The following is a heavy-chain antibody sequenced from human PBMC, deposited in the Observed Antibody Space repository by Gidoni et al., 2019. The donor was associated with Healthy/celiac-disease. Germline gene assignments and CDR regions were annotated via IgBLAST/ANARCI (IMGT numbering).Heavy chain of an antibody. CDR1: GGSISRGRYY. D-gene: IGHD3-10*01. Sequence: QVQLQESGPGLVKPSQTLSLTCTVSGGSISRGRYYWSWIRQPAGKGLEWIGRIYTSGSTNYNPSLKSRVTISVDTSKNQFSLKLSSVTAADTAVYYCARVIRWSPPSYYYYYYMDVWGKGTTVTVSS. CDR3: ARVIRWSPPSYYYYYYMDV. V-gene: IGHV4-61*02. J-gene: IGHJ6*03. CDR2: IYTSGST.